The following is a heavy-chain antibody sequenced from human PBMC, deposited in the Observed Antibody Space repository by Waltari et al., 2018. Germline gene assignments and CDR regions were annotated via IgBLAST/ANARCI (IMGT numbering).Heavy chain of an antibody. J-gene: IGHJ4*02. V-gene: IGHV3-23*01. CDR2: ISGSGGTS. CDR1: GFTFSHFA. Sequence: EVQLLESGGDLIEPGGSLRRTCADSGFTFSHFARTWVRQAPGKRLEWVSSISGSGGTSYYTDSVPGRFTVSRDNSDNTLYLQMNNLRADDTGIYYCAKDRGSGRIFFDSWGRGTLVVVSS. D-gene: IGHD3-10*01. CDR3: AKDRGSGRIFFDS.